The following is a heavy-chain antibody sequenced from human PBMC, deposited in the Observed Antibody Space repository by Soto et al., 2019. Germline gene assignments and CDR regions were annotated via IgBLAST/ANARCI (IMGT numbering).Heavy chain of an antibody. V-gene: IGHV4-4*02. Sequence: QLQLQESGPGLVKPSGTLSLTCTVSGVSINSANWWTWVRQSPGKGLEWIGEIYHSGSTNFNPSLKSRVTISVDNSKNQFDLELTSVTAADTAVYYCARYCGGGSCYLGAFDIWGRGTMVTVSS. CDR2: IYHSGST. J-gene: IGHJ3*02. CDR1: GVSINSANW. CDR3: ARYCGGGSCYLGAFDI. D-gene: IGHD2-15*01.